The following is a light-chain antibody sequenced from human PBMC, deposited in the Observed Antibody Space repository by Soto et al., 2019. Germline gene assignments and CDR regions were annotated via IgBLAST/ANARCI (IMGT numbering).Light chain of an antibody. V-gene: IGKV3-15*01. Sequence: EIVMTHSPATLSVSPGERVTLSFRASQSVSRQLAWYQQNPGQAPRLLIFDASTRATGISARFSGSGSGTEFTLTISNLQPDDFATYFCQQYHNYPRTFGQGTKVDIK. CDR2: DAS. CDR3: QQYHNYPRT. J-gene: IGKJ1*01. CDR1: QSVSRQ.